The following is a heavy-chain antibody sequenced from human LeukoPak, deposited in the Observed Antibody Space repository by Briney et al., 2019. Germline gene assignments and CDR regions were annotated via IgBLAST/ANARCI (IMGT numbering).Heavy chain of an antibody. Sequence: SETLSLTCTVSGGSISHYFWSWIRQPPGKALEWIGYIYYSGSTNYNPSLKSRVTISVDPSKNQFSLKLNSGTAADTAVYYCAKTVAGYWYFDLWGRGTLVTVSS. V-gene: IGHV4-59*08. CDR3: AKTVAGYWYFDL. D-gene: IGHD6-19*01. J-gene: IGHJ2*01. CDR2: IYYSGST. CDR1: GGSISHYF.